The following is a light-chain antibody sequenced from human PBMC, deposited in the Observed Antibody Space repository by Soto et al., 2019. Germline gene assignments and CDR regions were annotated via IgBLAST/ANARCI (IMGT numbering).Light chain of an antibody. Sequence: EIVMTQSPATLSVSPGERATLSCRASQSVSSNLAWYQHKPGQAPRLLIYGASTRATGIPARFSGRGSGTAFSLTIIRLQSEDCAVYYCQQCTEWPHTFGKWTKLEIK. CDR2: GAS. V-gene: IGKV3-15*01. CDR1: QSVSSN. J-gene: IGKJ2*01. CDR3: QQCTEWPHT.